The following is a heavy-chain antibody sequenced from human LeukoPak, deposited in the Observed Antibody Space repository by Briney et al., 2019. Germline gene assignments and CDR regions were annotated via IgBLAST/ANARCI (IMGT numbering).Heavy chain of an antibody. V-gene: IGHV3-9*01. CDR2: ISWNRNTI. J-gene: IGHJ6*02. CDR3: AKDRKGYYYGSGNYWEYYYYGMDV. D-gene: IGHD3-10*01. Sequence: GRSLRLSCAASGFSFDDYAMYWVRQAPGKGLEWVSGISWNRNTIGYADSVRGRFTISRDNAKNSLYLQMNSLRAEDTALYYCAKDRKGYYYGSGNYWEYYYYGMDVWGQGTTVTVS. CDR1: GFSFDDYA.